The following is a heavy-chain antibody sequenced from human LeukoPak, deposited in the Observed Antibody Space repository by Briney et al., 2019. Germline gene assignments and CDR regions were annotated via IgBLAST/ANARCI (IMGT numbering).Heavy chain of an antibody. CDR3: ARGQKDNGVSSSWYYYGMDV. V-gene: IGHV1-46*01. CDR2: INPTGGST. Sequence: ASVKVSCKASGYTFPSYFMHWVRQAPGQGLEWMGIINPTGGSTTYAQKFQGRVTMTRDTSTSTVYMELSSLRSEDTAVYYCARGQKDNGVSSSWYYYGMDVWGQGTTVTVSS. J-gene: IGHJ6*02. D-gene: IGHD6-13*01. CDR1: GYTFPSYF.